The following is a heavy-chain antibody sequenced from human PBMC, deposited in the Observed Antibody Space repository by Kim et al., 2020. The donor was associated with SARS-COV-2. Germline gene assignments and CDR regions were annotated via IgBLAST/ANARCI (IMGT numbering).Heavy chain of an antibody. D-gene: IGHD5-18*01. CDR1: GFTFSSYG. CDR2: ISYDGSNK. V-gene: IGHV3-30*18. Sequence: GGSLRLSCAASGFTFSSYGMHWVRQAPGKGLEWVAVISYDGSNKYYADSVKGRFTISRDNSKNTLYLQMNSLRAEDTAVYYCAKAQSHNTAMVMGYYYYGMDVWGQGTTVTVSS. CDR3: AKAQSHNTAMVMGYYYYGMDV. J-gene: IGHJ6*02.